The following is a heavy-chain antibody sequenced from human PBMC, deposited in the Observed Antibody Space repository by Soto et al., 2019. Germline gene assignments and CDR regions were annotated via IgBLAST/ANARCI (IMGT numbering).Heavy chain of an antibody. V-gene: IGHV3-23*01. CDR2: ISGSGGTT. CDR1: GFTFSTSA. CDR3: AKRDLYY. Sequence: EVQLLESGGGLVQPGGSLRLSCAASGFTFSTSAMSWVRQAPGQGLEWVSGISGSGGTTYYADSVKGRFTISRDNSKNTLYLQTTSLRAEDTAVYYCAKRDLYYWGQGTLATVSS. J-gene: IGHJ4*02.